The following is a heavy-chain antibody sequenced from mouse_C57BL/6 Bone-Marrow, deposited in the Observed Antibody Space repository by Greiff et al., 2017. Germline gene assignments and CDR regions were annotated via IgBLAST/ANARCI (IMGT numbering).Heavy chain of an antibody. CDR1: GYTFTSYW. D-gene: IGHD1-1*01. Sequence: VKLVESGAELVKPGASVKLSCKASGYTFTSYWMQWVKQRPGQGLEWIGEIDTSDSYTNYNQTFKGKATLTVDTSSSTAYMQLSSLTAEDSAVYYCASSSDFDYWGQGTTLTGSS. V-gene: IGHV1-50*01. J-gene: IGHJ2*01. CDR3: ASSSDFDY. CDR2: IDTSDSYT.